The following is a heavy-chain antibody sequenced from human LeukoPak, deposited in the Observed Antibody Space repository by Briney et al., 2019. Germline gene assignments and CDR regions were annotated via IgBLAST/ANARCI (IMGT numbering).Heavy chain of an antibody. CDR1: GFTFSDYY. J-gene: IGHJ2*01. CDR3: ARDFTSASGREEYFDL. D-gene: IGHD3-10*01. Sequence: GGSLRHSCAAFGFTFSDYYMNWIRQAPGKGLEWVSYISSSGTYTNYADSVKGRFTVSRDNAKTSLYLQMNSLRAEDTALYYCARDFTSASGREEYFDLWGRGTLVTVSS. V-gene: IGHV3-11*06. CDR2: ISSSGTYT.